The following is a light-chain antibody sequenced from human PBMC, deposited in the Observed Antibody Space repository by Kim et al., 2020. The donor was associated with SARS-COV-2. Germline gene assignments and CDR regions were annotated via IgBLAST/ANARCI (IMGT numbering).Light chain of an antibody. V-gene: IGKV3-11*01. CDR2: DAS. Sequence: WSPGERATLSCRASQSISSYLAWYQQKPGQAPRLLIYDASNRATGIPARFSGSGSGTDFTLTISSLEPEDSAVYYCQQRSNWPLTFGGGTKVDIK. J-gene: IGKJ4*01. CDR1: QSISSY. CDR3: QQRSNWPLT.